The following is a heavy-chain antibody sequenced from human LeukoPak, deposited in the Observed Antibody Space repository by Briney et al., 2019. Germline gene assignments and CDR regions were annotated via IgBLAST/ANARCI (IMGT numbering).Heavy chain of an antibody. D-gene: IGHD1-26*01. CDR1: GYTFINHD. V-gene: IGHV1-8*01. J-gene: IGHJ5*02. CDR2: MNSNTGNT. Sequence: ASVKVSCKASGYTFINHDINWMRQAPGQGLEWMGWMNSNTGNTGYAQKFQGRVTMTRDTSISTAYMELRSLTSEDTAVYYCARGSGSGGRDWFDPWGQGTLVTVSS. CDR3: ARGSGSGGRDWFDP.